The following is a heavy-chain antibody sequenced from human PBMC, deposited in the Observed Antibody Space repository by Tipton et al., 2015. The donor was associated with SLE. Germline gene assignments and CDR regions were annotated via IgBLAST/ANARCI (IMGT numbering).Heavy chain of an antibody. V-gene: IGHV4-34*01. D-gene: IGHD1-1*01. J-gene: IGHJ4*02. CDR1: GGSFSGYY. CDR2: INHSGST. Sequence: LSLTCAVYGGSFSGYYWSWIRQPPGKGLEWIGEINHSGSTNYNPSLKSRVTISVDTSKNQFSLKLSSVTAADTAVYYCARGGMEDYWGQGTLVTVSS. CDR3: ARGGMEDY.